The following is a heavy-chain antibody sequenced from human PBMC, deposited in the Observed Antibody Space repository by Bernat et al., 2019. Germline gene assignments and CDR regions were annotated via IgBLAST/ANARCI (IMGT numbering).Heavy chain of an antibody. CDR1: GGSFSGYY. V-gene: IGHV4-34*01. CDR3: ARGPHPSRGYYSSSYWFDP. J-gene: IGHJ5*02. CDR2: INHSGST. Sequence: QVQLQQWGAGLLKPSETLSLTCAVYGGSFSGYYWSWIRQPPGKGLEWIGEINHSGSTNYNPSLKSRVTISVDTSKNQFCLKLSSVTAADTAVYYCARGPHPSRGYYSSSYWFDPWGRGTLVTVSS. D-gene: IGHD3-22*01.